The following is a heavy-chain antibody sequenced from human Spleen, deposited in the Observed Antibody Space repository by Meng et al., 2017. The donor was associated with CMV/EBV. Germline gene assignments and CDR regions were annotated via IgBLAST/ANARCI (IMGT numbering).Heavy chain of an antibody. Sequence: GESLKISCVTSGLDFRAYGMDWVRQPPGKGLEWVSHINSGSTNIGYADSVRGRFTISRDIAGNSLHLQMNSLRVEDTAVYYCARDKRNYVRDYWGQGTLVTVSS. V-gene: IGHV3-48*04. CDR1: GLDFRAYG. CDR2: INSGSTNI. D-gene: IGHD1-7*01. J-gene: IGHJ4*02. CDR3: ARDKRNYVRDY.